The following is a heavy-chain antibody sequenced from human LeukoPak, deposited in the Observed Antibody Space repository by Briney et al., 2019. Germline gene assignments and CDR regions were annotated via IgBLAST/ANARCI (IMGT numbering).Heavy chain of an antibody. Sequence: PSETLSLTCGVSGGSVTSTNYWPWARQPPGKGLECIGEFNLQGFTNYHPSLMGRVAISLDTSENHISLQLTSVTAADTAVYYCAREGGPYRPLDFSGQGTLVTVSS. CDR1: GGSVTSTNY. CDR2: FNLQGFT. CDR3: AREGGPYRPLDF. J-gene: IGHJ4*02. V-gene: IGHV4-4*02.